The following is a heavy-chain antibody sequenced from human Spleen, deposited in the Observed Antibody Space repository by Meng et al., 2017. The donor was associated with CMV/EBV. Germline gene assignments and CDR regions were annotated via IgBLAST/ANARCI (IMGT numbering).Heavy chain of an antibody. CDR3: AKGSSGSYFGGMDD. J-gene: IGHJ6*02. CDR1: GFTFSSYA. CDR2: ISYDGSNK. Sequence: GESLKISCAASGFTFSSYAMHWVRQAPGKGLEWVAVISYDGSNKYYADSVKGRFTISRDNSKNMVYLQMTSLRDEDTAVYYCAKGSSGSYFGGMDDWGQGTTVTV. D-gene: IGHD3-10*01. V-gene: IGHV3-30*04.